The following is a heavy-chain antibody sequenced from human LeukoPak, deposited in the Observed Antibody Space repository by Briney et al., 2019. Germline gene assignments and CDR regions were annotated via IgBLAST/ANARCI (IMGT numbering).Heavy chain of an antibody. Sequence: ASVKVSCKASGYTFTSYGISWVRQATGQGLEWMGWMNPNSGNTGYAQKFQGRVTMTRNTSISTAYMELSSLRSEDTAVYYCARGRPRFGVVISFDYWGQGTLVTVSS. CDR3: ARGRPRFGVVISFDY. J-gene: IGHJ4*02. CDR1: GYTFTSYG. D-gene: IGHD3-3*01. CDR2: MNPNSGNT. V-gene: IGHV1-8*02.